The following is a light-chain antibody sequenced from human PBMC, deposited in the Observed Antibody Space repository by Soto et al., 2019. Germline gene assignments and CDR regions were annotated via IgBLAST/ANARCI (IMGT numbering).Light chain of an antibody. V-gene: IGKV3-20*01. CDR2: GAS. J-gene: IGKJ4*01. CDR3: QQYGSSPPLT. Sequence: EIELTQSPGTLSLSPGERATLSCRASQSVSSRYLAWYQQKPGQAPRLLIYGASSRAAGIPDRFSGSGSGTDFTLSIRRLEPADFAVYYCQQYGSSPPLTFGGGTKVEIK. CDR1: QSVSSRY.